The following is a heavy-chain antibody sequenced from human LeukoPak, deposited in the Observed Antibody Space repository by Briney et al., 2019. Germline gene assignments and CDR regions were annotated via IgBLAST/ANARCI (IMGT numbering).Heavy chain of an antibody. Sequence: GGSLRLSCAASGFTFNSYGMHWVRQAPGKGLEWVAVISYDGSNEDYADSVKGRFTISRDNSKNTLYLQMNSLRAEDTAVYYCAKDHYDILTGYKEPIDYWGQGTLVTVSS. CDR2: ISYDGSNE. CDR1: GFTFNSYG. CDR3: AKDHYDILTGYKEPIDY. J-gene: IGHJ4*02. D-gene: IGHD3-9*01. V-gene: IGHV3-30*18.